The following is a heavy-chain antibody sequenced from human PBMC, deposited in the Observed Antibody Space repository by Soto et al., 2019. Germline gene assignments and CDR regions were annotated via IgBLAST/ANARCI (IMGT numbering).Heavy chain of an antibody. J-gene: IGHJ6*02. CDR3: ARYIPGVRYYGMDV. D-gene: IGHD2-2*01. V-gene: IGHV4-39*01. Sequence: SETLSLTCTVSGGSISSSSYYWGWIRQPPGKGLEWIGSIYYSGSTYYNPSLKSRVTISVDTSKNQFSLKLSSVTAADTAVYYCARYIPGVRYYGMDVWGQGTTVTVSS. CDR1: GGSISSSSYY. CDR2: IYYSGST.